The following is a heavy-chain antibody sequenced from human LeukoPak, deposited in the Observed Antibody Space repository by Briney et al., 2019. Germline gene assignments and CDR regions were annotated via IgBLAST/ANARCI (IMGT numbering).Heavy chain of an antibody. CDR1: GFTFSGFE. D-gene: IGHD2-15*01. V-gene: IGHV3-48*03. J-gene: IGHJ4*02. CDR3: ARAPGYCSGGSCSDY. CDR2: ISSSGSTR. Sequence: PGGSLRLSCAASGFTFSGFEMNGVRQAPGKGLEWVSFISSSGSTRYYADSVEGRFTVSRDNAKNSLYLQMNSLRAEDTAVYYCARAPGYCSGGSCSDYWGQGTLVTVSS.